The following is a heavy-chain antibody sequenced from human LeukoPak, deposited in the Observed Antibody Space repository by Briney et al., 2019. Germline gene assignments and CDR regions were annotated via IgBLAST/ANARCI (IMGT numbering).Heavy chain of an antibody. CDR3: ARAITYQRAPSDY. CDR1: GFTFSSYS. D-gene: IGHD1-20*01. CDR2: MSNSGENT. V-gene: IGHV3-30*03. Sequence: QSGGSLRLSCAASGFTFSSYSMQWVRQTPGKGLEWVGIMSNSGENTFYGEAVKGRFTISRDNSKNTLYLQMNSLRAEDTAVYYCARAITYQRAPSDYWGQGTLVTVSS. J-gene: IGHJ4*02.